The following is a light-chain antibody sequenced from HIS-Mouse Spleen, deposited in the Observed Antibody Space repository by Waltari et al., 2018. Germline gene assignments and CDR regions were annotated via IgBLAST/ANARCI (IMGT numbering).Light chain of an antibody. CDR1: SSNIGSNY. J-gene: IGLJ3*02. CDR3: AAWDDSLSGPV. CDR2: RNK. Sequence: QSVLTQPPSASGTPGQRVTISCSGSSSNIGSNYVYWYQQLPGTAPKLLIYRNKQRPSGVPDRFSGSKSGTSASLAISGLRSEDEADYYGAAWDDSLSGPVFGGGTKLTVL. V-gene: IGLV1-47*01.